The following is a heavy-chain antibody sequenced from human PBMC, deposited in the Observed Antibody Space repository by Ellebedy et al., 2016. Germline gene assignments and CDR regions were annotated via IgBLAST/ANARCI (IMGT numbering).Heavy chain of an antibody. CDR1: GYSFTSYW. V-gene: IGHV5-10-1*01. CDR2: IDPSDSYT. D-gene: IGHD2-21*01. J-gene: IGHJ6*02. CDR3: ARSGVPGSDYGMDV. Sequence: GESLKISXKGSGYSFTSYWITWVRQMPGKGLEWMGRIDPSDSYTNYSPSFQGHVTISADKSISTAYLQWGSLKASDAAMYYCARSGVPGSDYGMDVWGQGTTVTVSS.